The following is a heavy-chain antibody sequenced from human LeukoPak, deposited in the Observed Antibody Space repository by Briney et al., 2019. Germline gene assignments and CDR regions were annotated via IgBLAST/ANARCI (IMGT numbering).Heavy chain of an antibody. D-gene: IGHD2-8*01. V-gene: IGHV4-39*07. CDR1: GGSISSSSYY. Sequence: SETLSLTCTVSGGSISSSSYYWGWIRQPPGKGLEWIGSIYYSGSTYYNPSLKSRVTISVDTSKNQFSLKLSSVTAADTAVYYCARAGPTGRKVYATRGNWFDPWGQGTLVTVSS. J-gene: IGHJ5*02. CDR2: IYYSGST. CDR3: ARAGPTGRKVYATRGNWFDP.